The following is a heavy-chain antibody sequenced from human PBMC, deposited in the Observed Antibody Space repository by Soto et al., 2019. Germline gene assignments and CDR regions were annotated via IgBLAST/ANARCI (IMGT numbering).Heavy chain of an antibody. D-gene: IGHD3-22*01. CDR2: IKQDGSEK. Sequence: PGGSLRLSCAASGFTFISYWMSWVRQAPGKGLEWVANIKQDGSEKYYVDSVKGRFTISRDNAKNSLYPQMNSLRAEDTAVYYCARVLRYYYYDSSGYYSGYYFDYWGQGTLVTVSS. J-gene: IGHJ4*02. CDR3: ARVLRYYYYDSSGYYSGYYFDY. CDR1: GFTFISYW. V-gene: IGHV3-7*03.